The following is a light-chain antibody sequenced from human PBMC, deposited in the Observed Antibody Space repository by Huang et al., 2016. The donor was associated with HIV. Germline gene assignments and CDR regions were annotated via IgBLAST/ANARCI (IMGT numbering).Light chain of an antibody. CDR1: QSVSSN. CDR2: GAS. J-gene: IGKJ2*01. CDR3: QQYNNWPPVT. Sequence: EVVMTQSPATLSVSPGERATLSCRASQSVSSNLAWYQQKPGQAPRRLIYGASTRATGSPARFSGSGSGTEFTLTISSLQSEDFAVYYCQQYNNWPPVTFGQGTKLEIK. V-gene: IGKV3D-15*01.